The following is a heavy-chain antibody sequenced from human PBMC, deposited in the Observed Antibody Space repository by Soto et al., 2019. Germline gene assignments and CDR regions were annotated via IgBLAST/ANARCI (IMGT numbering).Heavy chain of an antibody. CDR1: GWSFSGYY. D-gene: IGHD3-3*01. CDR3: ARGSRGYYDFWSGYYTGYYYGMDV. J-gene: IGHJ6*02. CDR2: INHSGST. V-gene: IGHV4-34*01. Sequence: SSETLSLTCAVYGWSFSGYYWSWIRQPPGKGLEWIGEINHSGSTNYNPSLKSRVTISVDTSKNQFSLKLSSVTAADTAVYYCARGSRGYYDFWSGYYTGYYYGMDVWGQGTTVTVSS.